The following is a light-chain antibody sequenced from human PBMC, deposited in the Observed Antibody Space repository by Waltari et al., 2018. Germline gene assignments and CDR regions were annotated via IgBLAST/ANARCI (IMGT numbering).Light chain of an antibody. CDR1: QAINVF. J-gene: IGKJ2*01. CDR3: LQHKTYPHA. Sequence: DIQMTQSPSVMHAPVGDRVTITCRASQAINVFAGWFQQRPGAAPRRLIYAASTLQIGVPSRFSGSGYGTEFTLTISSLQPEDFATYYCLQHKTYPHAFGQGTRVEIK. CDR2: AAS. V-gene: IGKV1-17*03.